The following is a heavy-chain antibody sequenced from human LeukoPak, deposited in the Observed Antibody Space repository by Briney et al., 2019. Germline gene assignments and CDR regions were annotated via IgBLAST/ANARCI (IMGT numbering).Heavy chain of an antibody. CDR2: IYYSGST. J-gene: IGHJ4*02. CDR3: ARVLAAADLYFDY. CDR1: GGSISSGDYY. Sequence: SQTLSLTXTVSGGSISSGDYYWSWIRQPPGKGLEWIGYIYYSGSTYYNPSLKSRVTISVDTSKNQFSLKLSSVTAADTAVYYCARVLAAADLYFDYWGQGTLVTVSS. D-gene: IGHD6-13*01. V-gene: IGHV4-30-4*08.